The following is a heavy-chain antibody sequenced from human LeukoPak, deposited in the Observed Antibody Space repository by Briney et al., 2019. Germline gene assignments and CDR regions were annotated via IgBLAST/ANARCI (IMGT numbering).Heavy chain of an antibody. Sequence: ATVKVSCKASGYTFTVYYMNWVRQAPGQGLEWMGRIDPNTGGTNYAQNFQGRVTMTRDTSITTAYMELSGLRSDDTAMYYCATYSPTGGSGTPGNDPFDYWGQGTVVTVSS. CDR3: ATYSPTGGSGTPGNDPFDY. CDR1: GYTFTVYY. D-gene: IGHD4-23*01. J-gene: IGHJ4*02. V-gene: IGHV1-2*06. CDR2: IDPNTGGT.